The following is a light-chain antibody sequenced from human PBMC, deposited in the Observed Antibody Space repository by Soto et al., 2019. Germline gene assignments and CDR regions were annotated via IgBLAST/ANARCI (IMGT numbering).Light chain of an antibody. CDR1: SSDFGSYNR. V-gene: IGLV2-18*01. CDR2: EVS. J-gene: IGLJ1*01. CDR3: SLYTSDSTYV. Sequence: QSALTQPPSVSVSPGQSVTISCTGTSSDFGSYNRVSLYQRPPGTGPKLMIYEVSNRPSGVPDRFSGSKSGNTASLTISGLQAEDEAEYYCSLYTSDSTYVFGTGTKVTVL.